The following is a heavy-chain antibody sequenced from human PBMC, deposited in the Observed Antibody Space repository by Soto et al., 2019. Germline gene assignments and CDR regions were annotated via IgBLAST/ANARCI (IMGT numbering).Heavy chain of an antibody. CDR3: ATDGYCSSTSCYGWFDP. CDR2: FDPENGET. CDR1: GYTLTELS. J-gene: IGHJ5*02. V-gene: IGHV1-24*01. Sequence: ASVKVSCKVSGYTLTELSMHWVRQAPGKGLEWMGGFDPENGETIYAQKFQGRVTMTEDTSTDTAYMELSSLSFEDTAVYYCATDGYCSSTSCYGWFDPWGQGTLVTVSS. D-gene: IGHD2-2*03.